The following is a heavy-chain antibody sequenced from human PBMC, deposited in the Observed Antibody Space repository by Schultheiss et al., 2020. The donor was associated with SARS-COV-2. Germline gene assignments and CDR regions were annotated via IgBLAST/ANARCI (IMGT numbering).Heavy chain of an antibody. CDR3: ARHNNVCTNGICYTYYYYALDV. CDR1: GGSISSYY. Sequence: TLSLTCPVSGGSISSYYWSWIRQPPGKGLEWIGYIYYSGSTSYKPSLKSRVTMSVDTSKNQFSLKLSSVTAADTAVYYCARHNNVCTNGICYTYYYYALDVWGQGTTVTVSS. D-gene: IGHD2-8*01. V-gene: IGHV4-59*08. CDR2: IYYSGST. J-gene: IGHJ6*02.